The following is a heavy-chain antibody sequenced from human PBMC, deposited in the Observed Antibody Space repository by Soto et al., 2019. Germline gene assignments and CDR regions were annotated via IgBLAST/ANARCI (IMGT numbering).Heavy chain of an antibody. J-gene: IGHJ5*01. CDR3: AGGHLMRVRGVIINWFDP. Sequence: SETLSLTCTVSGGSISSGGYYWSWIRQHPGKGLEWIGYIYYSWSTYYNPSLKSRVTISVDTSKNQFSLKLSSVTAADTAVYYCAGGHLMRVRGVIINWFDPWGQGKLVTVHS. V-gene: IGHV4-31*03. CDR2: IYYSWST. D-gene: IGHD3-10*01. CDR1: GGSISSGGYY.